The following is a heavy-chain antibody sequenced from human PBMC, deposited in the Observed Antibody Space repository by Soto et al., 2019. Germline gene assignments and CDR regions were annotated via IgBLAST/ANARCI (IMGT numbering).Heavy chain of an antibody. CDR3: SRDSRSPLVMVPAFDI. V-gene: IGHV1-69*01. D-gene: IGHD3-10*01. Sequence: QEQLVQSGAEVKKPGSSVKVSCKASGGTFSSYAISWVRQAPGQGLEWMGGIIPIFGTADYAQKFQGRVTITADESTSTAYMELSSLRSEDTAVYYCSRDSRSPLVMVPAFDIWGQGTMVTVSS. CDR1: GGTFSSYA. CDR2: IIPIFGTA. J-gene: IGHJ3*02.